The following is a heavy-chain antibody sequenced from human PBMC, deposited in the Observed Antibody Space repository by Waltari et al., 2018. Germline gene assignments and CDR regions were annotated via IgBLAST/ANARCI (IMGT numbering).Heavy chain of an antibody. CDR3: ARETYSSGWDY. Sequence: QVQLQESGPGLVKPSQTLSPTCTVSGGSISSGSYYWSGIRQPAGKGREWIVRIYTSGSTNYNPSLKSRVTISVDTSKNQCSLKLSSVTAADTAVYYCARETYSSGWDYWGQGTLVTVSS. V-gene: IGHV4-61*02. D-gene: IGHD6-19*01. J-gene: IGHJ4*02. CDR2: IYTSGST. CDR1: GGSISSGSYY.